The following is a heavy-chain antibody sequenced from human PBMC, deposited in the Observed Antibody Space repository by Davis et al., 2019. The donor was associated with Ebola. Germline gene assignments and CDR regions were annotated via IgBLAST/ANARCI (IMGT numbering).Heavy chain of an antibody. CDR3: AKDSVLPDYYYYYGMDV. CDR2: INSDGSST. D-gene: IGHD2-15*01. CDR1: GFTFSSYW. Sequence: GESLKISCAASGFTFSSYWMHWVRQAPGKGLVWVSRINSDGSSTSYADSVKGRFTISRDNSKNTLYLQMNSLRAEDTAVYYCAKDSVLPDYYYYYGMDVWGQGTTVTVSS. J-gene: IGHJ6*02. V-gene: IGHV3-74*01.